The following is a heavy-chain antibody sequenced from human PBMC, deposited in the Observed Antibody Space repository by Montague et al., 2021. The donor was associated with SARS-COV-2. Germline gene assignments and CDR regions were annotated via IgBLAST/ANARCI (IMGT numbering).Heavy chain of an antibody. Sequence: SLRLSCAASGFDFFNFDMAWVRQAPGRGLEWISDISSGGATILYADSLKGRFTISRDNIQESLYLQMNSLRAEDTAVYYCATNKYCTLHDCLHGRHYFDHWGQGTLVTVSS. D-gene: IGHD2-8*01. CDR1: GFDFFNFD. CDR2: ISSGGATI. V-gene: IGHV3-48*03. CDR3: ATNKYCTLHDCLHGRHYFDH. J-gene: IGHJ4*02.